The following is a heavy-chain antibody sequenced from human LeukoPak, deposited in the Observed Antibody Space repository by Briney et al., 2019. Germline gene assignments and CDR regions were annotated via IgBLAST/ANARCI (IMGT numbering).Heavy chain of an antibody. CDR1: GFTFSDYY. CDR2: ISSSSSYT. D-gene: IGHD3-9*01. Sequence: WGSLRLSCAASGFTFSDYYMSWIRQAPGKGLEWVSYISSSSSYTNYADSVKGRFTISRDNAKNSLYLQMNSLRAEDTAVYYCAKVIGGIRYFDWYNWFDPWGQGTLVTVSS. J-gene: IGHJ5*02. CDR3: AKVIGGIRYFDWYNWFDP. V-gene: IGHV3-11*05.